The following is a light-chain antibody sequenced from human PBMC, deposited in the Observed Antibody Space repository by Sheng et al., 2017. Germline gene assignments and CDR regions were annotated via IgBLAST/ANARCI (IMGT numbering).Light chain of an antibody. V-gene: IGKV3-20*01. CDR1: QSVAYNY. Sequence: EIVLSQSPGSLSLSPGERATLSCRASQSVAYNYLAWYQQKPGQAPRLLIYGGSTRATGIPDRFSGSGFGTDFTLTISGLEPEDSAMYYCQQFGYSPPWTFGQGTKVEIK. CDR2: GGS. J-gene: IGKJ1*01. CDR3: QQFGYSPPWT.